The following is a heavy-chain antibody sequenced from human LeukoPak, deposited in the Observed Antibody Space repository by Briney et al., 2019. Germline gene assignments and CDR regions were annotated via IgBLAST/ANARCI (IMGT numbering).Heavy chain of an antibody. CDR1: GFTFSSYA. CDR3: AKSPLVRLPCRYFDY. J-gene: IGHJ4*02. D-gene: IGHD5-18*01. Sequence: PGGSLRLSCAASGFTFSSYAMSWVRQAPGKGLEWVGAIIGSGGSTYYAASVKGRFTISRDNSNNTLYLQMNSLRAEDTAVYYCAKSPLVRLPCRYFDYWGQGTLVTVSS. V-gene: IGHV3-23*01. CDR2: IIGSGGST.